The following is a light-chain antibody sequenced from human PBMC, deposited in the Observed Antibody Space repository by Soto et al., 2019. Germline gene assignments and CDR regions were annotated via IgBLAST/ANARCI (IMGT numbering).Light chain of an antibody. Sequence: SALTQPASVSGSAGQSIAVSCTGTRSDVGAYNYVSWYQQHPGKAPKLMISEVTNRPSGVSDRFSGSKSGNTASLTISGXQAEDEADYYCSSFTSRFTFVFGTGTKVTVL. V-gene: IGLV2-14*01. J-gene: IGLJ1*01. CDR1: RSDVGAYNY. CDR2: EVT. CDR3: SSFTSRFTFV.